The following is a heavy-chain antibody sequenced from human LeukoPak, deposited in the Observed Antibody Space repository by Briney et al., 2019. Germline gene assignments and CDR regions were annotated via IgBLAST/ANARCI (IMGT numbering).Heavy chain of an antibody. CDR3: ARDVVAGIPDY. Sequence: GGSLRLSCAASGFTFSNYWMSWVRQAPGKGLEWVASIRPDGSEDYYMDSVKGRFTISRDNAENSLYLQMNSLRAEDTAVYYCARDVVAGIPDYWGQGTLVTVSS. CDR1: GFTFSNYW. V-gene: IGHV3-7*01. D-gene: IGHD6-19*01. J-gene: IGHJ4*02. CDR2: IRPDGSED.